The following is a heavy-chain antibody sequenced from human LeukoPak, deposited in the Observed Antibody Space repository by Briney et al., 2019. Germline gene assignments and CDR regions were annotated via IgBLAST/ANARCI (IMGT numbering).Heavy chain of an antibody. CDR3: ARGRALLWFGESRGNAFDI. CDR1: GGTFSSYA. D-gene: IGHD3-10*01. V-gene: IGHV1-69*01. J-gene: IGHJ3*02. Sequence: SVKVSCKASGGTFSSYAISWVRQAPGQGLEWMGGIVPIFGTANYAQKFQGRVTITADESTSTAYMELSSLRSEDTAVYYCARGRALLWFGESRGNAFDIWGQGTMVTVSS. CDR2: IVPIFGTA.